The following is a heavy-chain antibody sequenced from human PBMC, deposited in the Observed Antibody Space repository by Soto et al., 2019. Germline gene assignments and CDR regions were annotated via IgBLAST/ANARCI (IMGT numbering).Heavy chain of an antibody. D-gene: IGHD3-3*01. J-gene: IGHJ5*02. CDR2: IYSSEST. CDR1: GGTISGYY. V-gene: IGHV4-4*07. CDR3: ARGPRFSDWFDP. Sequence: SETLSLTCTVTGGTISGYYWTWIRQSAGGGLEWIGRIYSSESTNYNPSLKSRVTISLDTSMNHFSLRLSSVTSADTAVYYCARGPRFSDWFDPWGQGTLVTVSS.